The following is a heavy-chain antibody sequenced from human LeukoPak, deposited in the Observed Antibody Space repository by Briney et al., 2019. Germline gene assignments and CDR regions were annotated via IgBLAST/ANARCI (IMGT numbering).Heavy chain of an antibody. J-gene: IGHJ3*02. CDR3: ARASYYGSGRAYAFDI. CDR2: GSESGGT. V-gene: IGHV4-34*01. CDR1: GGSLNGHY. D-gene: IGHD3-10*01. Sequence: SETLSLTCAVYGGSLNGHYWSWIRQPPGKGLEWIGEGSESGGTKFNPSLKSRVTISVDRSKNQFSLKLSSVTAADTAVYYCARASYYGSGRAYAFDIWGQGTMVTVSS.